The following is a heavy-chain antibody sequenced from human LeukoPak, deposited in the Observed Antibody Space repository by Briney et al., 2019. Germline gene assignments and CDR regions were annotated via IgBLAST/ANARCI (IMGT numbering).Heavy chain of an antibody. V-gene: IGHV4-59*01. Sequence: SETLSLTCTVSGGSITSYYWSWIRQPPGKGLEWIGHIYYTGRTRYNPSLRSRVTISLGTSMTQFSLRLSSVTAADTAVYYCAKDVPIPSAGSWFDPWGQGTLVTVSS. CDR2: IYYTGRT. CDR3: AKDVPIPSAGSWFDP. CDR1: GGSITSYY. D-gene: IGHD6-13*01. J-gene: IGHJ5*02.